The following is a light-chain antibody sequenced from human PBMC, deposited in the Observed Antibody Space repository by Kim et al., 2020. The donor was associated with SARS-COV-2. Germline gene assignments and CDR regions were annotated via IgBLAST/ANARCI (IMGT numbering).Light chain of an antibody. Sequence: LGQTVKITCQGDSLRTSYTSWFQQKPGQAPLLVIYGKNKRPSGIPDRFSGSSSGNTASLTITGAQAEDEADYYCNSRDTSDNHFIFGGGTQLTVL. CDR3: NSRDTSDNHFI. CDR1: SLRTSY. V-gene: IGLV3-19*01. CDR2: GKN. J-gene: IGLJ2*01.